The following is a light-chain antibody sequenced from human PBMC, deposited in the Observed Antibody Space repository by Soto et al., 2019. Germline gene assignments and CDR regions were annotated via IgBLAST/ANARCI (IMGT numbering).Light chain of an antibody. V-gene: IGKV3-20*01. CDR3: QQYGTSGT. J-gene: IGKJ1*01. CDR1: QSVSNNY. CDR2: GAS. Sequence: EIVLTQSPGTLSLSPGERATLSCRASQSVSNNYLAWYQQKPGQAPRLLIYGASNRATGIPDRFSGSGSGTDFTITISRLEHEDFAVYYCQQYGTSGTFGQGTKVEIK.